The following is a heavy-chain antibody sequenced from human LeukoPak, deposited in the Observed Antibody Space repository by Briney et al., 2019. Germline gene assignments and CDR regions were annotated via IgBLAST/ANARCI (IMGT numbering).Heavy chain of an antibody. CDR3: ERERVVVTANEDCSDGMDI. V-gene: IGHV3-74*01. J-gene: IGHJ6*02. Sequence: PGGSLRLSCAASGFTFSSYWMHWVRQAPGKGLVWVSRINSDGSSTSYADSVKGRFTISRDNAKNTLYLQMNSLRAEDTAVYYCERERVVVTANEDCSDGMDIWAQSTMVTV. CDR2: INSDGSST. CDR1: GFTFSSYW. D-gene: IGHD2-21*02.